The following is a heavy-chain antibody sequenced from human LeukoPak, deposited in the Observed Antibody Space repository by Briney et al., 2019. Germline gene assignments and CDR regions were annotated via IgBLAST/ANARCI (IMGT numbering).Heavy chain of an antibody. V-gene: IGHV1-18*01. J-gene: IGHJ4*02. D-gene: IGHD6-13*01. Sequence: ASVTVSCKASGYTFTSYGISWVRQAPGQGLEWMGWISAYNGNTNYAQKLQGRVTMTTDTSTSTAYMELRSLRSDDTAVYYCARDLGRSSSWYKGDYWGQGTLVTVSS. CDR3: ARDLGRSSSWYKGDY. CDR2: ISAYNGNT. CDR1: GYTFTSYG.